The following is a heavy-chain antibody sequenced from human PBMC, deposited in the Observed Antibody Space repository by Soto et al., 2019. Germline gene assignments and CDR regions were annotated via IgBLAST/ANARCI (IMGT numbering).Heavy chain of an antibody. CDR2: IRSKAYGGTT. V-gene: IGHV3-49*03. Sequence: GGSLRLSCTASGFTFGDYAMSWFRQAPGKGLEWVGFIRSKAYGGTTEYAASVKGRFTISRDDSKGIAYLQMNSLKTEDTAVYYCTGLRFLEWLPSMDVWGQGTTVTVS. CDR1: GFTFGDYA. CDR3: TGLRFLEWLPSMDV. J-gene: IGHJ6*02. D-gene: IGHD3-3*01.